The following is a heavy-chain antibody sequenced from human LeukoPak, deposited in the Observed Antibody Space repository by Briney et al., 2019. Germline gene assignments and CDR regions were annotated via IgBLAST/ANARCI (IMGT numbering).Heavy chain of an antibody. D-gene: IGHD3-3*01. CDR2: INHSGST. J-gene: IGHJ4*02. V-gene: IGHV4-34*01. CDR1: GGSFSGYY. Sequence: SETLSLTCAVYGGSFSGYYWSWIRQPPGKGLEWIGEINHSGSTNYNPSLKSRVTISVDTSKNQFSLKLSSVTAADTAVYYCARDVMNYDFWSGYYSHFDYWGQGTLVTVSS. CDR3: ARDVMNYDFWSGYYSHFDY.